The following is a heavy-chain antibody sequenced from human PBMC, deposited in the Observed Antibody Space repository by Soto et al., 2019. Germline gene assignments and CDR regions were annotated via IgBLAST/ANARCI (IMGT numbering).Heavy chain of an antibody. CDR3: ARFKLGDDY. V-gene: IGHV1-69*02. CDR1: GGTFSNST. CDR2: LIPILGLA. Sequence: QVQLVQSGAEVRKPGSSVKVSCQASGGTFSNSTVTWVRQAPGQGLEWMGRLIPILGLANYAQKFRRRLTITADKSTTTAYMELRSLRSEDTAIYYCARFKLGDDYWGQGTLVTVSS. J-gene: IGHJ4*02. D-gene: IGHD5-12*01.